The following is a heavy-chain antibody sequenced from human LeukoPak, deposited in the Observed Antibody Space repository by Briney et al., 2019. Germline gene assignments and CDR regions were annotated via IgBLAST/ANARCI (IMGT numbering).Heavy chain of an antibody. CDR2: IYHGGST. V-gene: IGHV4-4*02. D-gene: IGHD5-18*01. Sequence: SGTLSLTCAVSGGSISSSNWWSWVRQPPGKGLEWIGEIYHGGSTNYNPSLKSRVTISVDKSKNQFSLKLSSVTAADTAVYYCARVRGYGRDYYYYYMDVWGKGTTVTVSS. J-gene: IGHJ6*03. CDR3: ARVRGYGRDYYYYYMDV. CDR1: GGSISSSNW.